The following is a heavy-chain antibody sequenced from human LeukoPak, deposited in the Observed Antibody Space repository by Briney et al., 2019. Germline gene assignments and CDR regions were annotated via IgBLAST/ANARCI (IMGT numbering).Heavy chain of an antibody. D-gene: IGHD1-26*01. Sequence: GGSLRLSCAASGFTFSRFWMFWVRQAPGKGPVWVSRINSDGTTTNYADSVKGRFTISRDNTKSTLYLEMNSLRAEDTAVYYCGIRGVMWAIDYWGQGTLVTVSS. CDR1: GFTFSRFW. V-gene: IGHV3-74*01. J-gene: IGHJ4*02. CDR2: INSDGTTT. CDR3: GIRGVMWAIDY.